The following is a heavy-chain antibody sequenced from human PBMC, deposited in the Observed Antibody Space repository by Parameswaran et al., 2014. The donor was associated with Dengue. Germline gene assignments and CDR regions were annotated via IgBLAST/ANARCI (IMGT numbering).Heavy chain of an antibody. Sequence: WIRQPPGKGLEWIGYTFYSGRTYYNPSLDSRVTISVDTSKNQFSLKLTSVTAADTAVYFCARDSVTIFGGVEYFYHGMDVWGQGTMVTVSS. D-gene: IGHD3-3*01. CDR2: TFYSGRT. J-gene: IGHJ6*02. CDR3: ARDSVTIFGGVEYFYHGMDV. V-gene: IGHV4-28*03.